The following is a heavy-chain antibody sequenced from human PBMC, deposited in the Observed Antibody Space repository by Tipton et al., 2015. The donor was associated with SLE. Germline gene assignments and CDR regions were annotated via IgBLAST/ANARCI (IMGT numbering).Heavy chain of an antibody. CDR3: ARDSVVGSNSFDI. CDR1: GYNFPNYW. J-gene: IGHJ3*02. D-gene: IGHD1-26*01. Sequence: QLVQSGAEVKKPGESLKISCTGSGYNFPNYWIAWVRQMPGKGLEWMGNIYPFNSNTRFSPSFQGQVTFSVDKSINTAYLQWSSLKASDTAMYYCARDSVVGSNSFDIWGQGTLVTVSP. CDR2: IYPFNSNT. V-gene: IGHV5-51*03.